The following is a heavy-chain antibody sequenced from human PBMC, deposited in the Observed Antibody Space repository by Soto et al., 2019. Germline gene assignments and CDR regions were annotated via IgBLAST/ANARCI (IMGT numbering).Heavy chain of an antibody. CDR2: INHSGST. CDR1: GGSFSGYY. D-gene: IGHD6-6*01. J-gene: IGHJ6*03. Sequence: PSETLSLTCAVYGGSFSGYYWSWIRQPPGKGLEWIGEINHSGSTNYNPSLKSRVTISVDTSKNQFSLKLSSVTAADTAVYYCARNGAYSSSANYMDVWGKGTKVTVSS. CDR3: ARNGAYSSSANYMDV. V-gene: IGHV4-34*01.